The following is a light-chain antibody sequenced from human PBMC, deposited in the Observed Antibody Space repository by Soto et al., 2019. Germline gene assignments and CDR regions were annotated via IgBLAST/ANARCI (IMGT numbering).Light chain of an antibody. CDR3: QQYDSLPL. V-gene: IGKV1-33*01. CDR2: EAS. J-gene: IGKJ5*01. Sequence: DIQMTQSPSSLSAAVGDRVTITCQASQDISNHLNWYQQKPGKAPKLLIYEASNLETGVPSRFSGSGSATDFTFVISRLQPEDTATYYCQQYDSLPLFGQGTRLEIK. CDR1: QDISNH.